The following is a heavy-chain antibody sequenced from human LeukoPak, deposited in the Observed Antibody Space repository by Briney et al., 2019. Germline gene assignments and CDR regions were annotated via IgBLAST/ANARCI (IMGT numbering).Heavy chain of an antibody. CDR3: ARDTEAVAGSLS. Sequence: ASVKVSCKASGYTFTGYYMHWVRQAPGQGLEWMGWINPNSGATNYAQKFQGRVTMTRDTSISTAYMEVSRLRSDDTAVYYCARDTEAVAGSLSWGQGTLVIVSS. V-gene: IGHV1-2*02. CDR2: INPNSGAT. J-gene: IGHJ5*02. D-gene: IGHD6-19*01. CDR1: GYTFTGYY.